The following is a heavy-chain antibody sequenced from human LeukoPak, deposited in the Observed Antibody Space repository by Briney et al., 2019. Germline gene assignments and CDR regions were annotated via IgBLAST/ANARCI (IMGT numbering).Heavy chain of an antibody. CDR2: VYYSGST. D-gene: IGHD2-21*02. Sequence: PSETLSLTCTVSGGPISSSSYYWVWIRQPPGKGLEWIGSVYYSGSTYYKPSLKSRVTISVDTSKNQFSLKLSSVTAADTAVYYCASYCSGDCYSNYFDYWGQGTLVTVSS. CDR1: GGPISSSSYY. V-gene: IGHV4-39*01. CDR3: ASYCSGDCYSNYFDY. J-gene: IGHJ4*02.